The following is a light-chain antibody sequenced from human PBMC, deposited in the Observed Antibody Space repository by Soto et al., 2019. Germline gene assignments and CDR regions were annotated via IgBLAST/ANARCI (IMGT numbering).Light chain of an antibody. CDR1: QRISSC. J-gene: IGKJ1*01. V-gene: IGKV1-5*03. CDR3: HQYKTYST. Sequence: EIEVTQCPSTLSASVGARVIITCRASQRISSCSAWYQQPPGKAPKLLMYKASMLQSGVPSSLSGSGSGTDFTLTISSMTPDDTATYYCHQYKTYSTFGHGTKVDIK. CDR2: KAS.